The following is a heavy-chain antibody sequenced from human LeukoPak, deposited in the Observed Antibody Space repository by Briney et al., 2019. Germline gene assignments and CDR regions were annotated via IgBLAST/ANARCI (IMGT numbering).Heavy chain of an antibody. J-gene: IGHJ6*03. Sequence: GASVKVSCKASGYTFTSYAMHWVRQAPGQRLEWMGWINAGNGNTKYSQKFQGRVTITRDTSASTAYMELSSLRSEDTAVYYCARDPAPSNPLLGATPPGYYYMDVWGKGTTVTVSS. D-gene: IGHD1-26*01. CDR3: ARDPAPSNPLLGATPPGYYYMDV. CDR2: INAGNGNT. CDR1: GYTFTSYA. V-gene: IGHV1-3*01.